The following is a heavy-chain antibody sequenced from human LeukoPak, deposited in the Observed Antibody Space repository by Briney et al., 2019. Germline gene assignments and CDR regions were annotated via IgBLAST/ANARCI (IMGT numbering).Heavy chain of an antibody. CDR1: GFTLSSSW. CDR3: ASLPGGKTAALEFDL. J-gene: IGHJ2*01. D-gene: IGHD6-13*01. CDR2: IREGRRES. Sequence: RGALRLSCAASGFTLSSSWMSWGRQTPGKRLERVANIREGRRESSYLDTVRGSITISRDNARLSLYLQMNSLRAKDTAVYYCASLPGGKTAALEFDLRGRGTLVTVSS. V-gene: IGHV3-7*01.